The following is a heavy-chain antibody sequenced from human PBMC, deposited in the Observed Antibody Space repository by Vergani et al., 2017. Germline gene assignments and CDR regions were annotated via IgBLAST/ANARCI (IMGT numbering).Heavy chain of an antibody. V-gene: IGHV1-69*04. CDR1: GGTFSSYA. D-gene: IGHD3-10*01. Sequence: QVQLVQSGAEVKKPGSSVKVSCKASGGTFSSYAISWVRQPPGQGLEWLGRIIPILGKANYAQKFQGRVTIPADKSTCTAYMELSSLRSEDTAVYYCARELITMVRGPLNSGLDYWGQGTLVTVSS. CDR3: ARELITMVRGPLNSGLDY. CDR2: IIPILGKA. J-gene: IGHJ4*02.